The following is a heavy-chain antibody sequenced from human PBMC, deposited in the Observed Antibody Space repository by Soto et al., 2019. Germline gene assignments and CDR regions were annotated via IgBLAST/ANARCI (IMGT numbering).Heavy chain of an antibody. V-gene: IGHV1-69*13. CDR2: IIPVFGRP. CDR1: GGTLSSFG. Sequence: ASVKVSCKASGGTLSSFGISWVRQAPGQGLEWMGGIIPVFGRPNYAQRFRGRLTITADESTNTSYMELIDLTSGDTAVYYCAREASGYDFWGQGTQVSVS. CDR3: AREASGYDF. D-gene: IGHD5-12*01. J-gene: IGHJ1*01.